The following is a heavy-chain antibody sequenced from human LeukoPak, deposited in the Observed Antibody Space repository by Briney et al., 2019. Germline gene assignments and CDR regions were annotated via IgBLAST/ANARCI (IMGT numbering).Heavy chain of an antibody. J-gene: IGHJ5*02. D-gene: IGHD6-13*01. CDR1: GYSIISGYS. CDR2: IFLKGNT. V-gene: IGHV4-38-2*01. CDR3: ARVYDRSWYLNCFDP. Sequence: SESLSLTCAVSGYSIISGYSWGWIRQPPRKGLEGIGSIFLKGNTYYNPSLKRPVTISVDTSKNEFSLKLSSVTAADTAVYYCARVYDRSWYLNCFDPWGQGTLVTVSS.